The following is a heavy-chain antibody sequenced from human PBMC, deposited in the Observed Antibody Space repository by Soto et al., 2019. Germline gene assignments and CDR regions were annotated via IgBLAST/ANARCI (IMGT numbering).Heavy chain of an antibody. V-gene: IGHV2-5*02. CDR1: GFSLTTRGVG. D-gene: IGHD1-20*01. J-gene: IGHJ5*02. CDR2: TYWDDDK. CDR3: AHRSRVADKWKTWFDP. Sequence: QLTLKESGPSLVNPTQTLTLTCTFSGFSLTTRGVGVAWIRQPPGKALEWLALTYWDDDKRYSPSLKSRLTIHEYTSKYLVVLTLTNLDPVDTATYYCAHRSRVADKWKTWFDPWGQGTLVTVSS.